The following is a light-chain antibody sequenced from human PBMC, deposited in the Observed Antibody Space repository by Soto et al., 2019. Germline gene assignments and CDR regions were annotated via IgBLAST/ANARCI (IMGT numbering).Light chain of an antibody. CDR2: DVT. CDR1: SSDVGDYDF. CDR3: SSKTSTDTLV. V-gene: IGLV2-14*01. Sequence: QSLLTQPASVSGSPGQSITISCTGSSSDVGDYDFVAWYQQSPGEAPKVMIYDVTSRPSGVSNRFSGSKSGNTASLTISGLQAEDEADYYCSSKTSTDTLVFGTGTKVTVL. J-gene: IGLJ1*01.